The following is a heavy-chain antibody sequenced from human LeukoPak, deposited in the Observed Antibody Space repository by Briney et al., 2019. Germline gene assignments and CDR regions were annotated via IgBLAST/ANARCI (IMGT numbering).Heavy chain of an antibody. CDR1: GGSISSYY. J-gene: IGHJ6*03. V-gene: IGHV4-59*01. Sequence: PSEXLSLTCTVSGGSISSYYWSWLRQPPGKGLEGIGYIYYSGSSNYNPSLTSRGTISVEKTKKQFSLKLSSVTAADTAVYYCARTQQLRYYYYYMDVWGKGTTVTVSS. CDR2: IYYSGSS. D-gene: IGHD6-13*01. CDR3: ARTQQLRYYYYYMDV.